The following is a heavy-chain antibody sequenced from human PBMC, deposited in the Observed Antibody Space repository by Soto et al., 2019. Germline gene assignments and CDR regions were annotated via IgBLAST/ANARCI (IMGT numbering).Heavy chain of an antibody. CDR1: GGSITSTIDY. J-gene: IGHJ5*01. D-gene: IGHD2-2*01. V-gene: IGHV4-39*07. CDR3: ARRGRASWRHWFDS. CDR2: IYYAGST. Sequence: SETLSLTCIVSGGSITSTIDYWGWIFQSPGKGLEWIAYIYYAGSTFYNPSLKSRVTISVDTSKRQFSLRVSSVTAADTAVYYCARRGRASWRHWFDSWGQGTLVTVSS.